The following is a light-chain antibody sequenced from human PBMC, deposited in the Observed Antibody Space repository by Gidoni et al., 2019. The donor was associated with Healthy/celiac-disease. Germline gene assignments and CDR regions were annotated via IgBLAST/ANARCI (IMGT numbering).Light chain of an antibody. CDR1: QSVSSY. CDR2: DAS. V-gene: IGKV3-11*01. CDR3: QQYYSTPYT. Sequence: EIVLTPSPATLSLSPGVRATLSCRASQSVSSYLAWYQQKPGQAPRLLIYDASNRATGIPARFSGSGSGTDFTLTISSLQAEDVAVYYCQQYYSTPYTFGQGTKLEIK. J-gene: IGKJ2*01.